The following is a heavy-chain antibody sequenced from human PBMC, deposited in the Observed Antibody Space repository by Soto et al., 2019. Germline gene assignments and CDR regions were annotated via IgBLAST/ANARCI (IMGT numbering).Heavy chain of an antibody. Sequence: ASVKVSCKASGYTFTSYDISWVRQAPGQGLEWMGWISAYNGNTSYAQKLQGRVTMTTNTSTSTAYMELRSLRSEDTAVYYCARFRTSWPYYYYYMDVWGKGTTVTVSS. CDR2: ISAYNGNT. CDR3: ARFRTSWPYYYYYMDV. V-gene: IGHV1-18*01. CDR1: GYTFTSYD. D-gene: IGHD2-2*01. J-gene: IGHJ6*03.